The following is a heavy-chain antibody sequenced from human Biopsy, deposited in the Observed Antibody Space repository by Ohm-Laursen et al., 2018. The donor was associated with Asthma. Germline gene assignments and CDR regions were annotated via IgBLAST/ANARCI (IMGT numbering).Heavy chain of an antibody. CDR1: GGSVSSGSYS. D-gene: IGHD2-21*02. CDR3: ARGWNCGGDCYSLDS. J-gene: IGHJ4*02. Sequence: TLSLTCTVSGGSVSSGSYSWTWIRQSPGVGLEWIGYIYRNGDTYYNPTLKNRVTIPIDRSKDQFSLRLRSVTAADTAVYYCARGWNCGGDCYSLDSWGQGTLVTVSS. V-gene: IGHV4-30-2*06. CDR2: IYRNGDT.